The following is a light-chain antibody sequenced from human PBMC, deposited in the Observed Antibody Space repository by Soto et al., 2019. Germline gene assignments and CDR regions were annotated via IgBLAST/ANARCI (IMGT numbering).Light chain of an antibody. V-gene: IGLV2-11*01. CDR3: SSYAGSYTII. Sequence: QSALTQPRSMSGSPGESVTISCTGTSNDIGGYDYVSWYQQYLGKAPKVIIYNVLKRPSGVPDRFSGSKSGNTAFLTISGLQADDEADYYCSSYAGSYTIIFGGGTKVTVL. J-gene: IGLJ2*01. CDR2: NVL. CDR1: SNDIGGYDY.